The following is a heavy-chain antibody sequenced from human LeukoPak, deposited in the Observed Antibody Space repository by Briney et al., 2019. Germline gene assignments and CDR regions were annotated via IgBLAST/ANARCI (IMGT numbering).Heavy chain of an antibody. CDR3: ARDPRQSHLVYTTGDY. J-gene: IGHJ4*02. CDR1: GLTFSSYW. D-gene: IGHD2-2*02. Sequence: PGGSLRLSCEVSGLTFSSYWMSWVRQAPGQGLEWVANMKPDGSEKYYVDSVKGRFTISRDNSKNSLYLQMNSLRAEDTAVYYCARDPRQSHLVYTTGDYWGQGTLVTVSS. V-gene: IGHV3-7*01. CDR2: MKPDGSEK.